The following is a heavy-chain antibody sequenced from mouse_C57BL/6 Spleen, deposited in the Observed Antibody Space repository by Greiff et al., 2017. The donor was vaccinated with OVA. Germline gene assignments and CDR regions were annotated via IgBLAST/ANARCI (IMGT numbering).Heavy chain of an antibody. D-gene: IGHD1-1*01. V-gene: IGHV1-66*01. CDR3: AGYYGSSYFDY. CDR1: GYSFTSYY. Sequence: QVQLKQSGPELVKPGASVKISCKASGYSFTSYYIHWVKQRPGQGLEWIGWIYPGSGNTKYNEKFKGKATLTADTSSSTAYMQLSSLTSEDSAVYYCAGYYGSSYFDYWGQGTTLTVSS. J-gene: IGHJ2*01. CDR2: IYPGSGNT.